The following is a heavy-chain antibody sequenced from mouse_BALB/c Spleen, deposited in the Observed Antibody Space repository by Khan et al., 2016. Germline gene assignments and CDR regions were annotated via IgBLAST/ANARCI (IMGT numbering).Heavy chain of an antibody. CDR1: GFSLTSYG. J-gene: IGHJ4*01. D-gene: IGHD1-1*01. CDR3: AILGEYGGYYYAMDY. V-gene: IGHV2-6-1*01. CDR2: IWSDGST. Sequence: QVQLKESGPGLVAPSQSLSITCTIAGFSLTSYGVHWVRQPPGKGLEWLVVIWSDGSTTYNSALKSRLSISKDNSKSQVFLKMNSLQTDDTAMYYCAILGEYGGYYYAMDYWGQGTSVTVSS.